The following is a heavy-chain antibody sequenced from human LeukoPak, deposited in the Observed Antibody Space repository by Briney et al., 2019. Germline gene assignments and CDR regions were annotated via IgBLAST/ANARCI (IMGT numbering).Heavy chain of an antibody. CDR2: IKEDGSEK. CDR3: ARNRLKLDY. D-gene: IGHD1-14*01. V-gene: IGHV3-7*01. Sequence: GGSLRLSCAASGFSFSSRWMTWVRQAPGKGPEWVASIKEDGSEKYYVDSVKGRFTISGDNAKNSVNLQMNSLRVEDTAMYYCARNRLKLDYWGQGALVTVSS. J-gene: IGHJ4*02. CDR1: GFSFSSRW.